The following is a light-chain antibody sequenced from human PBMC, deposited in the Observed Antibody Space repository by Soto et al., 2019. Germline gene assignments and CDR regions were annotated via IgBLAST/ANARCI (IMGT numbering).Light chain of an antibody. Sequence: QSALTQPASVSGSPGQSITISCTGTSSDVGGYNYVSWYQQHPGKAPKLMIYEVSNRPSGVSNRFSGSKSGNTASLTISGLQAEDEADYYCRSYTSSITPYVFGTGTKRTVL. CDR1: SSDVGGYNY. J-gene: IGLJ1*01. V-gene: IGLV2-14*01. CDR3: RSYTSSITPYV. CDR2: EVS.